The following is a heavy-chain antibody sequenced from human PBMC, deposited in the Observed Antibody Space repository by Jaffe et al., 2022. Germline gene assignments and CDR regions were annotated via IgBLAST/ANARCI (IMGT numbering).Heavy chain of an antibody. V-gene: IGHV3-23*01. CDR1: GFTFSSYA. CDR2: ISGSGGST. D-gene: IGHD4-4*01. CDR3: AKPDRRYSNYGPLYYFDY. Sequence: EVQLLESGGGLVQPGGSLRLSCAASGFTFSSYAMSWVRQAPGKGLEWVSAISGSGGSTYYADSVKGRFTISRDNSKNTLYLQMNSLRAEDTAVYYCAKPDRRYSNYGPLYYFDYWGQGTLVTVSS. J-gene: IGHJ4*02.